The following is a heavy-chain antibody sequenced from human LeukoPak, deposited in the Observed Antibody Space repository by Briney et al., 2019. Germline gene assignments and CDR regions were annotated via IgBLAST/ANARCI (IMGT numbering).Heavy chain of an antibody. Sequence: SETLSLTCTVSGYSISSGFHWGWIRQPPGKGLEWIGSIYHSGNTYYSPSLMSRVTISVDTSKNQFSLKVSSVTAADTAVYYCARKPAAQTFDYWGQGTLVTVSS. CDR2: IYHSGNT. CDR3: ARKPAAQTFDY. D-gene: IGHD1-14*01. V-gene: IGHV4-38-2*02. CDR1: GYSISSGFH. J-gene: IGHJ4*02.